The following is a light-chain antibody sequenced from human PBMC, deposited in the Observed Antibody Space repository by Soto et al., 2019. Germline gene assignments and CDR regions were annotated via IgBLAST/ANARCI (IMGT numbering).Light chain of an antibody. CDR1: QSISSW. Sequence: DIQMTQSPSTLSASVGDRVTITCGASQSISSWLAWYQQKPGKAPKLLIYDASSLESGVPSRFSGSGSGTEFTLTISSLQPDDFATYYCQQYNSYSFGQGTKVDIK. J-gene: IGKJ1*01. V-gene: IGKV1-5*01. CDR2: DAS. CDR3: QQYNSYS.